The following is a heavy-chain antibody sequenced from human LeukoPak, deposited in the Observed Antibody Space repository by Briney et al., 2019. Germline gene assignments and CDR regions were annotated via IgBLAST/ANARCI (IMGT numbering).Heavy chain of an antibody. CDR3: AKVHYYDSSGYHDAYYYYGMDV. Sequence: GGSPRLSCAASGFTFSSYAMSWVRQAPGKGLEWASAISGSGGSTYYADSVKGRFTISRDNSKNTLYLQMNSLRAEDTAVYYCAKVHYYDSSGYHDAYYYYGMDVWGQGTTVTVSS. V-gene: IGHV3-23*01. CDR1: GFTFSSYA. D-gene: IGHD3-22*01. J-gene: IGHJ6*02. CDR2: ISGSGGST.